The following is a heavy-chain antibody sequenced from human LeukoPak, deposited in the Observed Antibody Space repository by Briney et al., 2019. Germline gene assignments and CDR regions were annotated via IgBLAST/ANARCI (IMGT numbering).Heavy chain of an antibody. CDR3: ASHPLYYDSSGYLYYYGMDV. D-gene: IGHD3-22*01. J-gene: IGHJ6*02. CDR1: GDSISSYY. CDR2: IYYSEST. V-gene: IGHV4-59*08. Sequence: SETLSLTCTVSGDSISSYYWSWVRQPPGKGLERDGYIYYSESTNYNPSLKSRDTISVDTSNNQFSLKLSSVTAADTAVYYCASHPLYYDSSGYLYYYGMDVWGQGPTVTVPS.